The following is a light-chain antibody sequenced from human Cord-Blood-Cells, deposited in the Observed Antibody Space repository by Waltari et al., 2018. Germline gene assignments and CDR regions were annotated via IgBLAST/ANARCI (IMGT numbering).Light chain of an antibody. V-gene: IGKV3-11*01. CDR1: QSFSSY. J-gene: IGKJ1*01. CDR3: QQRSNWQT. Sequence: EIVLTQSPANLSLSPGERATLSCMASQSFSSYLAWYQQKPGQAPRLLSYDASNRATGIPARFSGGGAVTDFTLTSSSLEPEDFAVYYCQQRSNWQTFGQGTKVEIK. CDR2: DAS.